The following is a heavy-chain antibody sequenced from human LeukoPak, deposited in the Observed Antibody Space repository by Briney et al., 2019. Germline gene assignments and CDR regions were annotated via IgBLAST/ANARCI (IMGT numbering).Heavy chain of an antibody. CDR1: GYSISSGYY. D-gene: IGHD1-26*01. CDR3: ARDGGSGSSDFDY. Sequence: SETLSLTCAVSGYSISSGYYWGWIRQPPGKGLEWIGSIYHSGSTYYNPSLKSRVTISVDTSKNQFPLKLSSVTAADTAVYYCARDGGSGSSDFDYWGQGTLVTVSS. CDR2: IYHSGST. J-gene: IGHJ4*02. V-gene: IGHV4-38-2*02.